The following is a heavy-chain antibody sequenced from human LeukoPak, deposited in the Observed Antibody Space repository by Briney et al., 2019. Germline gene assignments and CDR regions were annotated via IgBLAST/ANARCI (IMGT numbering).Heavy chain of an antibody. D-gene: IGHD5-24*01. CDR1: GGSISSSSYY. Sequence: PSETLSLTCTVSGGSISSSSYYWGWIRQPPGKGLEWFGSIYYSGSTYYNPSLKSRVTISVDTSKNQFSLKLSSVTAADTAVYYCAREGRWLHEAFDIWGQGTMVTVSS. CDR2: IYYSGST. J-gene: IGHJ3*02. V-gene: IGHV4-39*07. CDR3: AREGRWLHEAFDI.